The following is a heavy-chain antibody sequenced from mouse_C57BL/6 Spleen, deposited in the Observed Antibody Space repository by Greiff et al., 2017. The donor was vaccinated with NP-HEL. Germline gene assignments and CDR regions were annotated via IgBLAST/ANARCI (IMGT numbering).Heavy chain of an antibody. Sequence: EVKRVESGGGLVKPGGSLKLSCAASGFTFSDYGMHWVRQAPEKGLEWVAYISSGSSTIYYADTVKGRFTISRDNAKNTLFLQMTSLRSEDTAMYYCARAYYSNYDAMDYWGQGTSVTVSS. CDR1: GFTFSDYG. CDR3: ARAYYSNYDAMDY. D-gene: IGHD2-5*01. J-gene: IGHJ4*01. CDR2: ISSGSSTI. V-gene: IGHV5-17*01.